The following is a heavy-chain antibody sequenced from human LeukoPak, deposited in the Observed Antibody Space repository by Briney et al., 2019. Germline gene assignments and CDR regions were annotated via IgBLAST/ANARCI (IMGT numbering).Heavy chain of an antibody. J-gene: IGHJ4*02. CDR1: GYTFTSYG. Sequence: ASVKVPCKASGYTFTSYGISWVRQAPGQGLEWMGWISAYNGNTNYAQKLQGRVTMTTDTSTSTAYMELRSLRSDDTAVYYCVYYYGSGSQADFDYWGQGTLVTVSS. CDR2: ISAYNGNT. V-gene: IGHV1-18*01. D-gene: IGHD3-10*01. CDR3: VYYYGSGSQADFDY.